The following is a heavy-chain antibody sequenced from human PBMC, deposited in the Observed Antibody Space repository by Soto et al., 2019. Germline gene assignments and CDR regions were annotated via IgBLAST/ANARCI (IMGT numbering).Heavy chain of an antibody. Sequence: TSETLSLTCAVSGGSISSGGYSWSWIRQPPGKGLEWIGYIYHSGSTYYNPSLKSRVIISVDRSKNQFSLKLSSVTAADTAVYYCARARGYSYGYVDYWGQGTLVTVSS. V-gene: IGHV4-30-2*01. CDR3: ARARGYSYGYVDY. CDR2: IYHSGST. D-gene: IGHD5-18*01. J-gene: IGHJ4*02. CDR1: GGSISSGGYS.